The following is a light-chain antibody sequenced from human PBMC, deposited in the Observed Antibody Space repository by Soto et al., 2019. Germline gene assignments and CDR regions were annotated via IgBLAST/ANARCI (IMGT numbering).Light chain of an antibody. Sequence: EIVLTQSPGTLSLSPGERATLSCRASQSVSSSFFAWYQQRPGQAPRLLIYAASRRATGIPDRFSGSGSGTDFTLTISRLEPEDFALYYCQQYGYSPLTFGQGTKVEIK. CDR3: QQYGYSPLT. CDR2: AAS. V-gene: IGKV3-20*01. J-gene: IGKJ1*01. CDR1: QSVSSSF.